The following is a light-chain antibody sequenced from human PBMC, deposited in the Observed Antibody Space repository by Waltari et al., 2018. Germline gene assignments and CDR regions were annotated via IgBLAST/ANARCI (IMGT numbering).Light chain of an antibody. CDR2: DVS. CDR1: SSDVGGYNF. Sequence: QSALTQPASVSGSPGQSITISCTGTSSDVGGYNFVSWYQQHPGKVPKLVISDVSKRPSGVSNRFSASKSDNTASLTIAGLQAEDEADYYCSSYTSSRTLVFGGGTKLTV. V-gene: IGLV2-14*03. CDR3: SSYTSSRTLV. J-gene: IGLJ2*01.